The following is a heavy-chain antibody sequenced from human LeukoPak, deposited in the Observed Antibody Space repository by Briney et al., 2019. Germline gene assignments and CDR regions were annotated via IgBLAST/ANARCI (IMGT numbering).Heavy chain of an antibody. J-gene: IGHJ5*02. CDR2: ICYSGST. V-gene: IGHV4-59*05. D-gene: IGHD5-24*01. Sequence: SETLSLTCTVSGGSISSYYWSWIRQPPGKGLEWIGSICYSGSTFYNPSLKSRVTLSVDTSKNQFSLELSSVTAADTALYYSARTENYIPEDCFDPWGQGTLVTVSS. CDR1: GGSISSYY. CDR3: ARTENYIPEDCFDP.